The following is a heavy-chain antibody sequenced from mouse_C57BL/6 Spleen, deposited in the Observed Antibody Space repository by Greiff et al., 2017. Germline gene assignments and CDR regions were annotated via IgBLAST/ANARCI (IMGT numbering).Heavy chain of an antibody. V-gene: IGHV1-64*01. CDR1: GYTFTSYW. CDR2: IHPNSGST. Sequence: QVQLQQPGAELVKPGASVKLSCKASGYTFTSYWMHWVKQRPGQGLEWIGMIHPNSGSTNYNEKFKSKATLTVDKSSSTAYMQLSSLTSEDSAVYYCARSDYYGGDFDYWGQGTTLTVSS. D-gene: IGHD1-1*01. J-gene: IGHJ2*01. CDR3: ARSDYYGGDFDY.